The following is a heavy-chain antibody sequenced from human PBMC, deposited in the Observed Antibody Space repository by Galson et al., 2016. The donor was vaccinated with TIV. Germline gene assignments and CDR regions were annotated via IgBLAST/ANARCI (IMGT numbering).Heavy chain of an antibody. V-gene: IGHV3-7*01. Sequence: SLRLSCAASGFTLRKYWINWVRQAPGKGLEWVANINEGGSNKYYLESVKGRFTISRDDAENSVHLQMNGLRAEDTSKYYCARAMAAIDSYWAQGTLVTVSS. CDR3: ARAMAAIDSY. J-gene: IGHJ4*02. CDR1: GFTLRKYW. D-gene: IGHD5-24*01. CDR2: INEGGSNK.